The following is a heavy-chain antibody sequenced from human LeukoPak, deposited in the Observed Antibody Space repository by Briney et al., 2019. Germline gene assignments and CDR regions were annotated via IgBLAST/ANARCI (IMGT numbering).Heavy chain of an antibody. Sequence: SETLSLTCTVSGGSISSYYWSWIRQPAGKGLEWIGRIYTSGSTNYNPSLKSRVTMSVDTSKNQFSLKLSSVTAADTAVYYCTSNGDYGWFDPWGQGTLVTVSS. J-gene: IGHJ5*02. CDR2: IYTSGST. CDR1: GGSISSYY. V-gene: IGHV4-4*07. D-gene: IGHD4-17*01. CDR3: TSNGDYGWFDP.